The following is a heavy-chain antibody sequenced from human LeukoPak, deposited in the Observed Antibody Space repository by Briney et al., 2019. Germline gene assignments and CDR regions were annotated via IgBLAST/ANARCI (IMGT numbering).Heavy chain of an antibody. V-gene: IGHV1-69*13. D-gene: IGHD3-16*01. CDR3: TTRACHAGGCSSSFYYYYGLHF. Sequence: SVKVSCKASGNSISNYAVSWVRQAPGQGFEWMGGIIPIFGTADYAQKFQGRVTITADQSTSTTCMALSSLKSEDTATYYCTTRACHAGGCSSSFYYYYGLHFWGQGTTVSVSS. CDR1: GNSISNYA. J-gene: IGHJ6*02. CDR2: IIPIFGTA.